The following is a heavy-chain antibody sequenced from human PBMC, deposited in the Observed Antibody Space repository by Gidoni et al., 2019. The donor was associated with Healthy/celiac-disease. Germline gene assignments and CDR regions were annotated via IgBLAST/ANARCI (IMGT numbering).Heavy chain of an antibody. Sequence: EVQLVESGGGLVKPGGSLRLSCAASGFTFSSYRMNWVRQAPGKGLEWGSSISSSSSYIYYADSVKGRFTISRDNAKNSLYLQMNSLRAEDTAVYYCARGSDSSSSGGDYGMDVWGQGTTVTVSS. CDR2: ISSSSSYI. CDR1: GFTFSSYR. J-gene: IGHJ6*02. D-gene: IGHD6-6*01. V-gene: IGHV3-21*01. CDR3: ARGSDSSSSGGDYGMDV.